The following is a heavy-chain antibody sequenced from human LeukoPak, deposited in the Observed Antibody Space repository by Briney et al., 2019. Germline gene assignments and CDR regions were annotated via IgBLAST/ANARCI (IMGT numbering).Heavy chain of an antibody. J-gene: IGHJ4*02. V-gene: IGHV4-61*02. Sequence: SETLSLTCTVSGGSISSGSYYWSWIRQPAGKGLEWIGRIYTSGSTNYNPSLKSRVTISVDTSKNQFSLKLSSVTAADTAVYYCASALTVTRAFNYWGQGTLVTVSS. CDR3: ASALTVTRAFNY. CDR2: IYTSGST. CDR1: GGSISSGSYY. D-gene: IGHD4-17*01.